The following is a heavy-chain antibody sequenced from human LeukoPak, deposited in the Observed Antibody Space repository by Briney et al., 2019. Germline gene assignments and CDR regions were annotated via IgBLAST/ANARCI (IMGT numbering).Heavy chain of an antibody. D-gene: IGHD1-26*01. CDR1: GGSFSGYY. V-gene: IGHV4-34*01. CDR2: INHSGST. J-gene: IGHJ4*02. Sequence: PSETLSLTCAVYGGSFSGYYWSWIRQPPGKGLEWIGEINHSGSTNYNPSLKSRVTMSVDTSKNQFSLKLSSVTAADTAMYYCARGGGSHSFDYWGQGTLVTVSS. CDR3: ARGGGSHSFDY.